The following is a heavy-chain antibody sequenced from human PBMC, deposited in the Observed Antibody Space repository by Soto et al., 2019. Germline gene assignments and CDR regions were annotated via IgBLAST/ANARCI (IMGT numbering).Heavy chain of an antibody. CDR1: GGTFSTYT. V-gene: IGHV1-69*08. D-gene: IGHD3-22*01. CDR3: AGDPDSHYNDSHASSYP. Sequence: QVQLVQSGAEVKKPGSSVKVSCKASGGTFSTYTITWVRQAPGQGLEWMGRIIPIIGIINYAQKFQGRVTISADKFTGTASIELTRLRSDDTAVYYCAGDPDSHYNDSHASSYPWGQGTLVTVSS. CDR2: IIPIIGII. J-gene: IGHJ5*02.